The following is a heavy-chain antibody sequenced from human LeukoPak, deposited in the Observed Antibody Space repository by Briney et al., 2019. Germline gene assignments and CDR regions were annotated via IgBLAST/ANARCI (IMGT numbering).Heavy chain of an antibody. CDR3: ARDEKYRSTPRNYYYYYMDV. D-gene: IGHD6-13*01. Sequence: SETLSLTCTVSGGSISSYYWSWIRQPAGKGLEWIGRIYTSGSTNYNPSLKSRVTMSVDTSKNQFSLKLSSVTAADTAVYYLARDEKYRSTPRNYYYYYMDVWEKGTTVTFP. CDR2: IYTSGST. V-gene: IGHV4-4*07. J-gene: IGHJ6*03. CDR1: GGSISSYY.